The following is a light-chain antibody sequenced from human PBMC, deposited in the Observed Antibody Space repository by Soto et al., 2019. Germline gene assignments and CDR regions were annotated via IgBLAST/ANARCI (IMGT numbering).Light chain of an antibody. CDR1: QSVSSSY. V-gene: IGKV3-20*01. CDR2: VAS. Sequence: DIVFTQLPGTLSLSPGERATLSCRAIQSVSSSYLAWYQQKPGQAPRLLIYVASSRATGIPDRFSGSGSGTDFTLTISRLEPEDFAVYYCQQYGSSPLITFGGGTKVDI. CDR3: QQYGSSPLIT. J-gene: IGKJ4*01.